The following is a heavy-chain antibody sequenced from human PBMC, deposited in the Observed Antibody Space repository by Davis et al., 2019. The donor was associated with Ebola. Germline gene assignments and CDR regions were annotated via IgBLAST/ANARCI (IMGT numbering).Heavy chain of an antibody. CDR3: ARLLRGYSYGYEYYYYGMDV. CDR2: IYYSGST. Sequence: SETLSLTCSVSGGSISHNYWSWIRQPPGKGLEWIGYIYYSGSTNYNPSLKSRVTISVDTSKNQFSLKLSYVTAADTAVYYCARLLRGYSYGYEYYYYGMDVWGQGTTVTVSS. V-gene: IGHV4-59*08. D-gene: IGHD5-18*01. J-gene: IGHJ6*02. CDR1: GGSISHNY.